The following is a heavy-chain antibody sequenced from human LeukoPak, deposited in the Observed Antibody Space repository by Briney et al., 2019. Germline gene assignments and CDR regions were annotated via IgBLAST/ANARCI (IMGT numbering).Heavy chain of an antibody. D-gene: IGHD4-17*01. Sequence: GGSLRLSCAASGFTVSSNYMSWVRQAPGKGLEWVANIKQDGSEKYYVDSVKGRFTISRDNAKNSLYLQMNSLRAEDTAVYYCARESLGDYIDYWGQGTLVTVSS. CDR2: IKQDGSEK. CDR3: ARESLGDYIDY. J-gene: IGHJ4*02. CDR1: GFTVSSNY. V-gene: IGHV3-7*01.